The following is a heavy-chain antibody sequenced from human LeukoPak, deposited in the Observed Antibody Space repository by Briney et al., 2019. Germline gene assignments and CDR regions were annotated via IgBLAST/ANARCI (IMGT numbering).Heavy chain of an antibody. CDR2: ISYDGSNK. CDR1: GFTLRSYA. D-gene: IGHD4-17*01. Sequence: RRSLRLSCTASGFTLRSYAMDSVRQAPGKGLEWVAVISYDGSNKYYADSVKGRFTISRDNSKNTLYLQMNSLRAEDTAVYYCARSPLRPLSPQFDYWGQGTLVTVSS. CDR3: ARSPLRPLSPQFDY. V-gene: IGHV3-30-3*01. J-gene: IGHJ4*02.